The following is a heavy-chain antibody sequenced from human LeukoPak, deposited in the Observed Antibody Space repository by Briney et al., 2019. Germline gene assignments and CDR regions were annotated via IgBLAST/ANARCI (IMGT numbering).Heavy chain of an antibody. Sequence: GGSLRLSCAASGFTFSVYYMSWIRQAPGKGLEWVSYISISGSTIYYADSVKGRFTISRDNATNSLYLQMNSLRAKDTVVYYCAREVYYGSGRRFDLWGKGTLVTVSS. V-gene: IGHV3-11*04. D-gene: IGHD3-10*01. CDR3: AREVYYGSGRRFDL. J-gene: IGHJ4*02. CDR1: GFTFSVYY. CDR2: ISISGSTI.